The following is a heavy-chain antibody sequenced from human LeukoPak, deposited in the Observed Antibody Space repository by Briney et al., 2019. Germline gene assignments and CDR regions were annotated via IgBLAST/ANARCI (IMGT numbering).Heavy chain of an antibody. CDR1: GFTVSSNS. CDR3: AKDLRRGGPIDY. J-gene: IGHJ4*02. D-gene: IGHD6-25*01. Sequence: PGGSLRLSCTVSGFTVSSNSMSWVRQAPGKGLEWVSSISSSSSYIYYADSVKGRFTISRDKSKNTLYLQMNSLRAEDTAVYHCAKDLRRGGPIDYWGQGTLVTVSS. CDR2: ISSSSSYI. V-gene: IGHV3-21*04.